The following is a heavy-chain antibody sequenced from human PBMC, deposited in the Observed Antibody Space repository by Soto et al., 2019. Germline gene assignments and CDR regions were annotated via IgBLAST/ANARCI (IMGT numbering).Heavy chain of an antibody. CDR1: GYTFTSYG. CDR2: ISAYNGNT. J-gene: IGHJ5*02. CDR3: ARVPHTIPENWFDP. V-gene: IGHV1-18*01. Sequence: GASVKVSCKASGYTFTSYGISWVRQAPGQGLEWMGWISAYNGNTNYAQKLQGRVTMTTDTSTSTAYMELRSLRSDDTAVYYCARVPHTIPENWFDPWGQGTLVTVSS. D-gene: IGHD3-3*01.